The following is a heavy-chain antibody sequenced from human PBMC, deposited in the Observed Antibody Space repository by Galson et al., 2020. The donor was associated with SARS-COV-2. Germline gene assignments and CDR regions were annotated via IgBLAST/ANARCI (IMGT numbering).Heavy chain of an antibody. V-gene: IGHV3-30*04. CDR2: ISYDGSNK. CDR3: ARDRNKWLNSLDY. D-gene: IGHD6-19*01. J-gene: IGHJ4*02. CDR1: GFTFSSYA. Sequence: GGSLRLSCAASGFTFSSYAMHWVRQAPGKGLEWVAVISYDGSNKYYADSVKGLFTISRDNSKNTLYLQMNSLRAEDTAVYYCARDRNKWLNSLDYWGQGTLVTVSS.